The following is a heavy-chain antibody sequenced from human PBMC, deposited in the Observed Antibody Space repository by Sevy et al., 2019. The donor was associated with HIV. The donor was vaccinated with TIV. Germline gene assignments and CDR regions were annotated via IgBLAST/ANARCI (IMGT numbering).Heavy chain of an antibody. CDR2: ISYDGSNK. J-gene: IGHJ6*02. V-gene: IGHV3-30-3*01. CDR1: GFTFSSYA. Sequence: GGSLRLSCAASGFTFSSYAMHWVRQAPGKGLEWVAVISYDGSNKYYADSVKGRFTISRDNSKNTLYLQMNSLTAEDTAVYYCARVTRYCSSTSCYHYYYYGMDVWGQGTTVTVSS. D-gene: IGHD2-2*01. CDR3: ARVTRYCSSTSCYHYYYYGMDV.